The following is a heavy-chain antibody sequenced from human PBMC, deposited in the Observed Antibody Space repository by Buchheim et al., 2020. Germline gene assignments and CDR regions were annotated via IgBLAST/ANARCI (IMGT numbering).Heavy chain of an antibody. D-gene: IGHD5-12*01. J-gene: IGHJ6*02. Sequence: QVQLVQSGAEVKKPGASVKVSCKASGYTFTGYYMHWVRQAPGQGLEWMGRINPNSGGTNYAQKFQGRVTMTRDTSLITAYMKLSRLRSDDTAVYYCAREKIVATIIYYYYGMDVWGQGTT. CDR1: GYTFTGYY. CDR2: INPNSGGT. V-gene: IGHV1-2*06. CDR3: AREKIVATIIYYYYGMDV.